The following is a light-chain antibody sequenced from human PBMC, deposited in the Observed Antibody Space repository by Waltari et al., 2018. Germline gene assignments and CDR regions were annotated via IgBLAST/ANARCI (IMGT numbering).Light chain of an antibody. CDR1: QSLLYTDGKTY. CDR3: MQTKQFPWT. J-gene: IGKJ1*01. CDR2: EIS. V-gene: IGKV2D-29*01. Sequence: DIVMTQTPVSLSVTPGQSASISCKSSQSLLYTDGKTYFYWYLQKAGKPPQLLIYEISKRFSGVPDRFSGSGSGTDFTLKISRVEAEDVGVYYCMQTKQFPWTLGQGTKVEVK.